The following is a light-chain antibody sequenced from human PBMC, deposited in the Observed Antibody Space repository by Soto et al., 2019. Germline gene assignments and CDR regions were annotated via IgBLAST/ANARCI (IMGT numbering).Light chain of an antibody. CDR2: GAS. V-gene: IGKV3-20*01. CDR1: QSVSSSS. J-gene: IGKJ3*01. CDR3: QQYGSLLFT. Sequence: EIVLTQSPGTLSLSPGERATLSCRASQSVSSSSLAWYQQKPGQAPRLLIYGASSRATGILDRFSGSGSGTDFTLTISRLEPEDFAVYYCQQYGSLLFTFGPGTKVDIK.